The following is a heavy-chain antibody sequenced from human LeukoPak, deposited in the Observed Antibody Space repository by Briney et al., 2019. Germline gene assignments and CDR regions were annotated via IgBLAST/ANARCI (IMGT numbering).Heavy chain of an antibody. CDR2: IYLGVST. CDR1: VDSLGTCY. J-gene: IGHJ6*04. D-gene: IGHD2-2*01. Sequence: PSETLSLTCTISVDSLGTCYWTWIRQPPGKGLEWIGYIYLGVSTNSNPSLKSRVTLSVDTSKNQFSLRLTSLTAADTATYYCARWALKGYYADVWGTGTTVIVSS. V-gene: IGHV4-4*09. CDR3: ARWALKGYYADV.